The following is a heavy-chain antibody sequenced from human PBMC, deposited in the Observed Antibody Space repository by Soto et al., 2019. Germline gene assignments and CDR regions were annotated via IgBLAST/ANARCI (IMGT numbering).Heavy chain of an antibody. CDR1: GFTFSDYF. D-gene: IGHD2-2*01. J-gene: IGHJ5*02. CDR3: VRDSARIVVVPRVDGDNWLDP. CDR2: ISGSSDNI. Sequence: GVLRLSCASSGFTFSDYFMSWIRQAPGKGLEWVSFISGSSDNIKYADSVKGRFTISRDNAKDSLHLQMNSLRAEDTAVYYCVRDSARIVVVPRVDGDNWLDPWGQGTLLTVSS. V-gene: IGHV3-11*06.